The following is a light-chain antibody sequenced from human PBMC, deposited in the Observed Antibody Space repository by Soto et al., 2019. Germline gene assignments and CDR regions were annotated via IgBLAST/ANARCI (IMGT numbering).Light chain of an antibody. CDR1: QSVSDN. J-gene: IGKJ2*01. V-gene: IGKV3-15*01. Sequence: EIVMTQSPATLSVSPGEGVTLSCRASQSVSDNLAWYQQKPGQAPRLLIYGASTRATDIPARFSGSGSGTEFTLTISSLQSEDFALYFCQQYNNWPPMYTFGQGSKVDIK. CDR3: QQYNNWPPMYT. CDR2: GAS.